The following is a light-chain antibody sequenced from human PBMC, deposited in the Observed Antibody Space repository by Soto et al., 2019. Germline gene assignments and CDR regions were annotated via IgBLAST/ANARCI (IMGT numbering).Light chain of an antibody. CDR1: QSVLYSPNNKNY. CDR2: WAS. Sequence: DIVMTQSPDSLAVSLGERATINCKSSQSVLYSPNNKNYLAWYQQKPGQPPKLLIYWASTRESGVPDRFSGSGSGTDSTLTISSLQAEDVALYYCQQYHSAPQTFGQGTKVEIK. J-gene: IGKJ1*01. CDR3: QQYHSAPQT. V-gene: IGKV4-1*01.